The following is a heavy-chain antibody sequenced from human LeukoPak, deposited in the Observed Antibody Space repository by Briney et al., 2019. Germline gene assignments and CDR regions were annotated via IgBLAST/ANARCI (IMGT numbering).Heavy chain of an antibody. V-gene: IGHV4-34*01. CDR3: ARGKPRTTVTTRTLDV. Sequence: SETLSLTCAVYGGSFSGYYWSWIRQPPGKGLEWIGEINHSGSTNYNPSLKSRVTISVDTSKNQFSLKLSSVTAADTAVYYCARGKPRTTVTTRTLDVWGKGTTVTVSS. D-gene: IGHD4-17*01. J-gene: IGHJ6*04. CDR2: INHSGST. CDR1: GGSFSGYY.